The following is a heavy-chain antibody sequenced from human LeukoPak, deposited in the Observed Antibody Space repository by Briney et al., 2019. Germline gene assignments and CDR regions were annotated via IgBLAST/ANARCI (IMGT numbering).Heavy chain of an antibody. J-gene: IGHJ5*02. CDR1: GGSISSYY. Sequence: SETLSLTCTVSGGSISSYYWSWIRQPPGKGLEWIGYIYHSGSTYYNPSLKSRVTISVDRSKNQFSLKLSSVTAADTAVYYCARVITMVRGVAYNWFDPWGQGTLVTVSS. V-gene: IGHV4-59*12. D-gene: IGHD3-10*01. CDR2: IYHSGST. CDR3: ARVITMVRGVAYNWFDP.